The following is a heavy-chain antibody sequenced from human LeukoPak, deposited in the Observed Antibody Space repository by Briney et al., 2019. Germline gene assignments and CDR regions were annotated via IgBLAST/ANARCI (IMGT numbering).Heavy chain of an antibody. J-gene: IGHJ4*02. V-gene: IGHV3-74*01. CDR2: INGDGSST. CDR1: GFTFSSYW. CDR3: ARGRNGSYDY. Sequence: PGGSLRLSCEASGFTFSSYWMPWVRQAPGKGLVWVSGINGDGSSTSYADSVKGRFTISRANAKNTAYLQMNSLRADDTAVYYCARGRNGSYDYRGQGTLVTVSS. D-gene: IGHD1-26*01.